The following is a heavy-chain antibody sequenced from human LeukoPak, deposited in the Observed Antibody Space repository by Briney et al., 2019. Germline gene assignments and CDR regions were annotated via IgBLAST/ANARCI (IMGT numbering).Heavy chain of an antibody. V-gene: IGHV1-69*04. Sequence: ASVKVSCKASGGTFSSYAISWVRQAPGQGLEWMGRIIPILGIANYAQKFQGRVTITADKSTSTAYMELSSLRSEDTAVYYCAREVWGQYGSEYYGMDVWGQGTTVTVSS. J-gene: IGHJ6*02. CDR1: GGTFSSYA. CDR3: AREVWGQYGSEYYGMDV. CDR2: IIPILGIA. D-gene: IGHD3-10*01.